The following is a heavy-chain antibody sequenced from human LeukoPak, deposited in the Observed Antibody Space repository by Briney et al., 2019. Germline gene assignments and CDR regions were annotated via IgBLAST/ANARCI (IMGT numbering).Heavy chain of an antibody. CDR3: ARVKSSGSYYYYYYYMDV. CDR2: IYSGGST. D-gene: IGHD3-10*01. J-gene: IGHJ6*03. CDR1: RFTFSTYS. Sequence: GGSLRLSCAASRFTFSTYSMNWVRQAPGKGLEWVSVIYSGGSTYYADSVKGRFTISRDNSKNTLYLQMNSLRAEDTAVYYCARVKSSGSYYYYYYYMDVWGKGTTVTISS. V-gene: IGHV3-53*01.